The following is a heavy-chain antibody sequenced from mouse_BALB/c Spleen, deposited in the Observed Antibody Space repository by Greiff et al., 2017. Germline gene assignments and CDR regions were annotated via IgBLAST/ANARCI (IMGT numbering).Heavy chain of an antibody. J-gene: IGHJ2*01. Sequence: VQLQQPGAELVKPGAPVKLSCKASGYTFTSYWMNWVKQRPGRGLEWIGRIDPSDSETHYNQKFKDKATLTVDKSSSTAYIQLSSLTSEDSAVYYCARDGYRGFDYWGQGTTLTVSS. CDR2: IDPSDSET. D-gene: IGHD2-3*01. V-gene: IGHV1-69*02. CDR3: ARDGYRGFDY. CDR1: GYTFTSYW.